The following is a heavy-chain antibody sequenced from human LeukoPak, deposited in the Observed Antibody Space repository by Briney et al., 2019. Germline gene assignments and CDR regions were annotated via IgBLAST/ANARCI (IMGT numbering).Heavy chain of an antibody. V-gene: IGHV4-30-4*01. CDR3: ARGAIAVAGTEWFDP. D-gene: IGHD6-19*01. J-gene: IGHJ5*02. CDR1: GGSISSGDYY. Sequence: PSETLSLTCTVSGGSISSGDYYWSWIRQPPGKGLEWIGYIYYSGSTYYNPSLKSRVTISVDTSKNQFSLKLSSVTAADTAVYYCARGAIAVAGTEWFDPWGQGTLVTVSS. CDR2: IYYSGST.